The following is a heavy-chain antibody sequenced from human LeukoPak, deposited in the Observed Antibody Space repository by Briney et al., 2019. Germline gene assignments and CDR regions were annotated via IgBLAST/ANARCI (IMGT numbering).Heavy chain of an antibody. CDR2: INPNSGGT. J-gene: IGHJ4*02. Sequence: GASVKVSCKASGYTFTGYYMHWVRQAPGQGLEWMGWINPNSGGTNYAQKFQGRVTMTRDTSISTAYMELSRLRSDDTAVYYCARDHNLWFGELSNFDYWGQGTLVTVSS. CDR3: ARDHNLWFGELSNFDY. D-gene: IGHD3-10*01. CDR1: GYTFTGYY. V-gene: IGHV1-2*02.